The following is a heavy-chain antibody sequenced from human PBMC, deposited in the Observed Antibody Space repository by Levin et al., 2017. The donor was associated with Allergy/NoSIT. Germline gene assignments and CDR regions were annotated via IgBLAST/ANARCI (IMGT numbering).Heavy chain of an antibody. CDR2: IWYDGSNK. CDR3: ARDYVEMATIIRDAFDI. V-gene: IGHV3-33*01. Sequence: GGSLRLSCAASGFTFSSYGMHWVRQAPGKGLEWVAVIWYDGSNKYYADSVKGRFTISRDNSKNTLYLQMNSLRAEDTAVYYCARDYVEMATIIRDAFDIWGQGTMVTVSS. D-gene: IGHD5-24*01. CDR1: GFTFSSYG. J-gene: IGHJ3*02.